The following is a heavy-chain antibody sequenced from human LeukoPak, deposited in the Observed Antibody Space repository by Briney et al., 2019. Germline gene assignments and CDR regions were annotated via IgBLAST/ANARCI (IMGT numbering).Heavy chain of an antibody. CDR2: INHRGMT. Sequence: PSETLSLTCAVRGGSFNGYYWTWIRQPPGKGLEWIGEINHRGMTNYSPSLKSRVTISVDTSKKHFSLKLTSATAADTAVYYCARGRGDILTGHMGYNWFDPWGQGTLVTVSS. CDR1: GGSFNGYY. D-gene: IGHD3-9*01. J-gene: IGHJ5*02. CDR3: ARGRGDILTGHMGYNWFDP. V-gene: IGHV4-34*01.